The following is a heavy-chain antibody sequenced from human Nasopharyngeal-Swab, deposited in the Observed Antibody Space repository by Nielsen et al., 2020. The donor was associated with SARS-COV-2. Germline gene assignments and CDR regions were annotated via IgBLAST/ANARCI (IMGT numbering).Heavy chain of an antibody. CDR1: GGSISTTSYY. D-gene: IGHD2-15*01. Sequence: SETLSLTCTVSGGSISTTSYYWGWVRQPPGKGLEWIGSIYYSGSTYYNPSLKSRVTVSVDTPKNQISLRLSSVTAADTAVYYCASISPEIVVVVAAFAAFDIWGQGTMVTVSS. J-gene: IGHJ3*02. V-gene: IGHV4-39*01. CDR3: ASISPEIVVVVAAFAAFDI. CDR2: IYYSGST.